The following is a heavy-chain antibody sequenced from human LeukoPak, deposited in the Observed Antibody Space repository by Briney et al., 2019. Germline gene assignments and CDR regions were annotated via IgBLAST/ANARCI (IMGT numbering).Heavy chain of an antibody. CDR2: INPNSGGT. V-gene: IGHV1-2*06. CDR3: ARQLGDYGSGHDY. J-gene: IGHJ4*02. D-gene: IGHD3-10*01. Sequence: GASVKVSCKASGYTFTGYYMHWVRQAPGQGLEWMGRINPNSGGTNYAQKFQGRVTMTRDTSISTAYMELSRLRSDDTAVYYCARQLGDYGSGHDYWGQGTLVNVSS. CDR1: GYTFTGYY.